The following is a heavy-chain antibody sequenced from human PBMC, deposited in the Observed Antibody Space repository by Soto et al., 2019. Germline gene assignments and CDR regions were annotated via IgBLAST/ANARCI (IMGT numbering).Heavy chain of an antibody. Sequence: GGSLRLSCAASGFTFSDYYMSWIRQAPGKGLEWVSYISGGGTSIYYADSVKGRFSVSRDNAKTSLYLQMNSLRAEDTAVYYCAKLGSLGHPYYYGMDVWGPGTTVTVSS. CDR3: AKLGSLGHPYYYGMDV. D-gene: IGHD3-16*01. CDR1: GFTFSDYY. V-gene: IGHV3-11*01. J-gene: IGHJ6*02. CDR2: ISGGGTSI.